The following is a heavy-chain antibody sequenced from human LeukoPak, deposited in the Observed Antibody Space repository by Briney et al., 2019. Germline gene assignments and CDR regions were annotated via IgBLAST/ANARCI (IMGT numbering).Heavy chain of an antibody. CDR3: AKDPVNWGQDSGTFDI. Sequence: GGSLRLSCAASGFTFRNYAMTWVRQAPGKGLEWVSSMSGSGSSTDYADSVKGRFTISRDNSKNTLYLQINTLRVEDTAVYYCAKDPVNWGQDSGTFDIWGQGTMVTVSS. V-gene: IGHV3-23*01. CDR2: MSGSGSST. J-gene: IGHJ3*02. CDR1: GFTFRNYA. D-gene: IGHD3-16*01.